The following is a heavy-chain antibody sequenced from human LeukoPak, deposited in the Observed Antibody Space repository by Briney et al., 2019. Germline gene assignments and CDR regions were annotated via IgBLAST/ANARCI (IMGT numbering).Heavy chain of an antibody. CDR1: GYTFTSYD. D-gene: IGHD2-15*01. CDR3: ARVVAAAYYYGMDV. Sequence: GASVKVSCKASGYTFTSYDINWVRQATGQGLEWMGWMNPNSGNTGYAQKFQGRVTMTRNTSISTAYMELSSLRSEDTAVYYCARVVAAAYYYGMDVWGQGTTVTVSS. V-gene: IGHV1-8*01. J-gene: IGHJ6*02. CDR2: MNPNSGNT.